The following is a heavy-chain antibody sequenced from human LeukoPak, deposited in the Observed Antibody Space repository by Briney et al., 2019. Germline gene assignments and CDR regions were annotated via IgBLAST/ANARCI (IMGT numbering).Heavy chain of an antibody. CDR1: GYTFTSYY. V-gene: IGHV1-46*01. Sequence: ASVEVSCKASGYTFTSYYMHWVRQAPGQGLEWMGIINPSGGSRSYGQKFQGRVTMTRDTSTSTVYMELTSLRSEDTAVYYCARSSGSSSAALDYWGQGTLVTVSS. CDR2: INPSGGSR. D-gene: IGHD1-26*01. CDR3: ARSSGSSSAALDY. J-gene: IGHJ4*02.